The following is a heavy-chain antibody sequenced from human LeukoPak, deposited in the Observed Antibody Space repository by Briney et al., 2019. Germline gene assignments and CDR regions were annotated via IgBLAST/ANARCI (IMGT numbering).Heavy chain of an antibody. CDR3: WRLYDILTSTSFYP. CDR2: IYPGDCDT. V-gene: IGHV5-51*01. D-gene: IGHD3-9*01. Sequence: GESLKISCKGSGYSFNNYWIGWVRQMPGKGLEWKWIIYPGDCDTRYSPSFQGLVTIAADNTISTAYLQWGGLKASDPAMYFRWRLYDILTSTSFYPWGQGTLVTVSS. CDR1: GYSFNNYW. J-gene: IGHJ5*02.